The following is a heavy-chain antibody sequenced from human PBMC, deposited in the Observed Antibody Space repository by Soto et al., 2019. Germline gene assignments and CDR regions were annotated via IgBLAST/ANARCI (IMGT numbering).Heavy chain of an antibody. D-gene: IGHD6-6*01. Sequence: QLQLQESGPGLVKPSETLSLTCTVSGGSISSSSYYWGWIRQPPGKGLEWIGSIYYSGSTYYNPSLKSRVTISVDTSKNQFSLKLSSVTAADTAVYYCARHGGTGSSSIGWGQGTLVTVSS. J-gene: IGHJ4*02. CDR1: GGSISSSSYY. CDR2: IYYSGST. V-gene: IGHV4-39*01. CDR3: ARHGGTGSSSIG.